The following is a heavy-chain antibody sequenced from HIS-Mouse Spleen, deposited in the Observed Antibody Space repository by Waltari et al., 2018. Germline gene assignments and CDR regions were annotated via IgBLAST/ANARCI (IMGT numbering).Heavy chain of an antibody. V-gene: IGHV3-74*01. CDR1: GFTFSSYW. CDR3: ARAAKKLGITFGYFDY. D-gene: IGHD7-27*01. CDR2: INSDGSST. Sequence: EVQLVESGGGLVQPGGSLRLSCAASGFTFSSYWMHWVRQAPGKGLVWVSRINSDGSSTSYADSVKGRFTISRDNAKNTLYLQMNSLRAEDTAVYYCARAAKKLGITFGYFDYWGQGTLVTVSS. J-gene: IGHJ4*02.